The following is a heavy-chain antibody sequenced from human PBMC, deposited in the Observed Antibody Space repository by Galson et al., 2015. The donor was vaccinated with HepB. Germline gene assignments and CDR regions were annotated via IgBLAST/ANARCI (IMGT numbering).Heavy chain of an antibody. CDR1: GFAFDTHA. CDR3: AKGYGLFDS. V-gene: IGHV3-23*01. J-gene: IGHJ5*01. Sequence: SLRLSCAASGFAFDTHAMSWVRQAPGRGLEWISGISGNGDSTLYADSVKGRFTVSRDNSNNMLYLQINSLRAEDAGLYFCAKGYGLFDSWGQGILVTVSS. CDR2: ISGNGDST. D-gene: IGHD5-18*01.